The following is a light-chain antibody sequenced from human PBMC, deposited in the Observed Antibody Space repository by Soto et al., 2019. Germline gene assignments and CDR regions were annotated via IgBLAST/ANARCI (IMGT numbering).Light chain of an antibody. CDR2: EVS. CDR3: SSYTSSSTYV. Sequence: QSALTQPASVSGSPGQSITISCTGTSSDVGGYNYVSWYQQHPGKAPKLMIYEVSNRPSGVSNRFSGSNSGNTASLTISVLQAEDAADYYCSSYTSSSTYVFGTGTKLTVL. V-gene: IGLV2-14*01. J-gene: IGLJ1*01. CDR1: SSDVGGYNY.